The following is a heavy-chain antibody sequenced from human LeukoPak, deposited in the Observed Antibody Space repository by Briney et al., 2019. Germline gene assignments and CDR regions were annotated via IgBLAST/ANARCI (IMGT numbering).Heavy chain of an antibody. V-gene: IGHV3-9*01. CDR2: ISWNSGSI. D-gene: IGHD6-19*01. Sequence: LRLSFAASGFTFDDYAMHWVRQAPGKGLEGVSGISWNSGSIGYADSVKGRFTISRDNAKNSLYLQMNSLRAEDTALYYCAKDMGEYSSGWSLDYWGQGTLVTVSS. CDR3: AKDMGEYSSGWSLDY. CDR1: GFTFDDYA. J-gene: IGHJ4*02.